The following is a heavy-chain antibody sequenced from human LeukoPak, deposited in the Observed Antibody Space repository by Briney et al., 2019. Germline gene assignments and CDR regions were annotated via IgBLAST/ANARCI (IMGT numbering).Heavy chain of an antibody. D-gene: IGHD5-18*01. CDR1: GFTFSSYS. CDR2: ISSSGSTI. CDR3: ARDHSPYSYFDY. J-gene: IGHJ4*02. V-gene: IGHV3-48*01. Sequence: PGGSLRLSCAASGFTFSSYSMNWVRQAPGKGLEWVSYISSSGSTIYYADSVKGRFTISRDNSKNTLYLQMNSLRAEDTAVYYCARDHSPYSYFDYWGQGTLVTVSS.